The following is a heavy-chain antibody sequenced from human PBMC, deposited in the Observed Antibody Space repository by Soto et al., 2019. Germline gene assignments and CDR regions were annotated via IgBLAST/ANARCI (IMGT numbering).Heavy chain of an antibody. J-gene: IGHJ6*02. Sequence: QVQLVQSGAEVKKPGASVKVSCKASGYTFTSYGISWVRQAPGQGLEWMGWISAYNGKTNYAQKLQGRVTMNTDTSTSTDYLELRSLRSDDTAVYYCARDEDYYDRSGYGMDVWGQGTTVNVSS. V-gene: IGHV1-18*01. D-gene: IGHD3-22*01. CDR1: GYTFTSYG. CDR2: ISAYNGKT. CDR3: ARDEDYYDRSGYGMDV.